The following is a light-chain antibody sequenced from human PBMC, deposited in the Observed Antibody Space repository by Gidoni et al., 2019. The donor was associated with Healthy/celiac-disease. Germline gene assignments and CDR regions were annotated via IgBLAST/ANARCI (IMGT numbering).Light chain of an antibody. J-gene: IGKJ3*01. CDR1: QSISSY. CDR3: QQSYSTPF. Sequence: IQMTPSPSSLSASVGDRVTITCRASQSISSYLNWYQQKPGKAPKLLIYAASSLQSGVPSRFSGSGSGTDFTLTISSLQPEDFATYYCQQSYSTPFFGPGTKVDIK. CDR2: AAS. V-gene: IGKV1-39*01.